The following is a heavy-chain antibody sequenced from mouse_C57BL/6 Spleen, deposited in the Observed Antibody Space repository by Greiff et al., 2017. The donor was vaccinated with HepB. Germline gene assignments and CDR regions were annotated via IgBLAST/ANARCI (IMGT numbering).Heavy chain of an antibody. CDR2: IYPGSGNT. J-gene: IGHJ4*01. CDR3: ARYYGPYYAMDY. Sequence: QVQLKESGAELVRPGASVKLSCKASGYTFTDYYINWVKQRPGQGLEWIARIYPGSGNTYYNEKFKGKATLTAEKSSSTAYMQLSSLTSEDSAVYFCARYYGPYYAMDYWGQGTSVTVSS. CDR1: GYTFTDYY. V-gene: IGHV1-76*01. D-gene: IGHD1-1*01.